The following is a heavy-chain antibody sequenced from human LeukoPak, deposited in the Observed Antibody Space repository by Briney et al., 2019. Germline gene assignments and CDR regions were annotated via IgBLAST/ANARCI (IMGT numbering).Heavy chain of an antibody. V-gene: IGHV1-2*02. CDR2: INPNSSGT. CDR1: GYTFTGYY. J-gene: IGHJ4*02. D-gene: IGHD6-6*01. CDR3: AAGGSSSSEANFDY. Sequence: ASVKVSCKASGYTFTGYYMHWVRQAPGQGLEWMGWINPNSSGTNYAQKFQGRVTMTRDTSISTAYMELSRLRSDDTAVYYCAAGGSSSSEANFDYWGQGTLVTVSS.